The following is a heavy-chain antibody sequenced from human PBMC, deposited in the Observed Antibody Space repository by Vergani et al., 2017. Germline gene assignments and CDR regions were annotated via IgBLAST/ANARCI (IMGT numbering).Heavy chain of an antibody. Sequence: QVQLQQWGAGLLKPSETLSLTCAVYGGSFSGYYWSWIRQPPGKGLEWIGEINHSGSTNYNPSLKSRGTISVDTSKNQFSLKLSSVTAADTAVYYCAVAPRETAMVGSKGAYCDYWGQGTLVTVSS. D-gene: IGHD5-18*01. CDR2: INHSGST. V-gene: IGHV4-34*01. CDR1: GGSFSGYY. CDR3: AVAPRETAMVGSKGAYCDY. J-gene: IGHJ4*02.